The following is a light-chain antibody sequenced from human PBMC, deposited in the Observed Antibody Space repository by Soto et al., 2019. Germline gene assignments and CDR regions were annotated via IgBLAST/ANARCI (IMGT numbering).Light chain of an antibody. CDR3: QQSYGTPVT. CDR1: QSIATF. J-gene: IGKJ2*01. CDR2: AAS. V-gene: IGKV1-39*01. Sequence: DIQMTQSPSSLSASVGDRVTITCRASQSIATFLNWYQQRPGQAPRLLIYAASNLENGVPSTFRGSGSETLFTLTISSLQPEDFATYYCQQSYGTPVTFGQGTKLEIK.